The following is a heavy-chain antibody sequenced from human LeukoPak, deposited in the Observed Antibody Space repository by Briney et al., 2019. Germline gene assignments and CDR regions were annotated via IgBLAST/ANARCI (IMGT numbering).Heavy chain of an antibody. CDR1: GGTFSSYA. CDR3: ARDGLVQDYYYYMDV. D-gene: IGHD6-6*01. J-gene: IGHJ6*03. V-gene: IGHV1-69*06. Sequence: ASVKVSCKASGGTFSSYAISWVRQAPGQGLEWMGGIIPIFGTANYAQKFQGRVTITADKSTSTAYMELSSLRSEDTAVYYCARDGLVQDYYYYMDVWGKGTTVTVS. CDR2: IIPIFGTA.